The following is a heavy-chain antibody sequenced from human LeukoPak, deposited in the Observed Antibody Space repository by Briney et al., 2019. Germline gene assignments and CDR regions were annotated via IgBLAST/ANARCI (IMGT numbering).Heavy chain of an antibody. CDR3: ARGAGGYYDSSGPQAYFDY. J-gene: IGHJ4*02. CDR1: GYTLTELS. Sequence: ASVKVSCKVSGYTLTELSMHWVRQAPGKGLEWMGGFDPEDGETIYAQKFQGRVTMTEDTSTDTAYMELSSLRSEDTAVYYCARGAGGYYDSSGPQAYFDYWGQGTLVTVSS. CDR2: FDPEDGET. V-gene: IGHV1-24*01. D-gene: IGHD3-22*01.